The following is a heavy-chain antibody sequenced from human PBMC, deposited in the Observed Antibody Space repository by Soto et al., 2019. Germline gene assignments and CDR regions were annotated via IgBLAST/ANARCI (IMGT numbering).Heavy chain of an antibody. CDR1: GYTFTSHY. CDR3: ARGNYRSGSAFSGMEV. CDR2: INPSGGST. J-gene: IGHJ6*02. Sequence: ASVKASCKASGYTFTSHYMHRVRQAPGQGLEGMGIINPSGGSTSYAQKFQGRVTMTRDTSTSTVYIELRSLRSEDTAVYYCARGNYRSGSAFSGMEVWGQGATVTVSS. V-gene: IGHV1-46*01. D-gene: IGHD3-10*01.